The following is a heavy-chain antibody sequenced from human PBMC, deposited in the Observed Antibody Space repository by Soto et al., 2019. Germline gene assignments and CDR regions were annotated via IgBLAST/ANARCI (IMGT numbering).Heavy chain of an antibody. CDR1: GFTFSSYS. CDR2: ISSSSSYI. J-gene: IGHJ4*02. V-gene: IGHV3-21*01. CDR3: ARDTSYYDSSGYSHFDY. D-gene: IGHD3-22*01. Sequence: EVQLVESGGGLVKPGGSLRLSCAASGFTFSSYSMNWVRQAPGKGLEWVSSISSSSSYIYYADSVKGRFTISRDNAKNSLYLQMNSLRAEDTAVYYCARDTSYYDSSGYSHFDYWGQGTLVTVSS.